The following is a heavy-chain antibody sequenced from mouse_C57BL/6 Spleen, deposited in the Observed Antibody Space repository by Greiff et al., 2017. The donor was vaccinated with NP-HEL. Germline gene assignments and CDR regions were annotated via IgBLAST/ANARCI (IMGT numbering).Heavy chain of an antibody. CDR2: INPNNGGT. V-gene: IGHV1-18*01. D-gene: IGHD1-1*02. CDR1: GYTFTDYN. J-gene: IGHJ1*03. CDR3: ARQLFPDWYFDV. Sequence: EVQLQQSGPELVKPGASVKIPCKASGYTFTDYNMDWVKQSHGKSLEWIGDINPNNGGTIYNQKFKGKATLTVDKSSSTAYMELRSLTSEDTAVYYCARQLFPDWYFDVWGTGTTVTVSS.